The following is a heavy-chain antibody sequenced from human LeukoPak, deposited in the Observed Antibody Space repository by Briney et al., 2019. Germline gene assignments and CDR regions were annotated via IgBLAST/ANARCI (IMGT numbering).Heavy chain of an antibody. CDR1: GFTFSSYW. Sequence: GGSLRLSCAASGFTFSSYWMSWIRQAPGEGLEWVANIKQDGSEKYYVDSVKGRFTISRDNAKNSLFLQMNSLRAEDTAVYYCARGDSRGAATNYGDYEATDYWGQGTLVTVSS. D-gene: IGHD4-17*01. J-gene: IGHJ4*02. CDR3: ARGDSRGAATNYGDYEATDY. V-gene: IGHV3-7*01. CDR2: IKQDGSEK.